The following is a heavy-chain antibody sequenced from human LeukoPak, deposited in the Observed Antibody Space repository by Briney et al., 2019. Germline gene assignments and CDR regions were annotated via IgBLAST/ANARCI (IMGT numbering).Heavy chain of an antibody. V-gene: IGHV3-30*04. CDR1: GFTFSSYA. Sequence: GGSLRLSCAASGFTFSSYAMHWVRQAPGKGLEWVAVISYDGSNKYYADSVKGRFTISRDNSKNTLYLQMNSLRAEDTAVYYCAKTGGSSSLDYWGQGTLVTVSS. CDR3: AKTGGSSSLDY. J-gene: IGHJ4*02. D-gene: IGHD6-6*01. CDR2: ISYDGSNK.